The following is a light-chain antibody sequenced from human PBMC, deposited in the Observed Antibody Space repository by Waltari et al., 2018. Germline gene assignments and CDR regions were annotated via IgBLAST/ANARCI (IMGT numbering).Light chain of an antibody. CDR3: QQYNRSSGT. Sequence: DIQMTQSPSTLSASVGDRVTLTCRASQSISSWLAWYQQRPGKAPKLLIYDAYSLKSGVPSRFSGSGFGTEFTLTISSLQPDDFATYYCQQYNRSSGTFGQGTEVEIK. V-gene: IGKV1-5*01. J-gene: IGKJ1*01. CDR1: QSISSW. CDR2: DAY.